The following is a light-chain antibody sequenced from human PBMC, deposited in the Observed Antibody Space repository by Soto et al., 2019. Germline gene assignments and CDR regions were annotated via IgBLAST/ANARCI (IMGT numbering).Light chain of an antibody. CDR1: SSDVGSYNF. J-gene: IGLJ2*01. V-gene: IGLV2-23*01. Sequence: QSALTQPASVSGSPGQSITISCTGTSSDVGSYNFVSWFQQHPGKVPKLIIYEGTERPSGVSNRFSASKSGNTASLTISGLQPEDEADYYCCSYAGASTIFGGGTQLTVL. CDR2: EGT. CDR3: CSYAGASTI.